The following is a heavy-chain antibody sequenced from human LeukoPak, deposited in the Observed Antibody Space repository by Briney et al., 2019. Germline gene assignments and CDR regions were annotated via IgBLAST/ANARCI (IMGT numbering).Heavy chain of an antibody. CDR2: IIPIFGTA. J-gene: IGHJ4*02. D-gene: IGHD2-15*01. CDR1: GGTFSSYA. V-gene: IGHV1-69*06. Sequence: SVKVSCKASGGTFSSYAISWVRQAPGQGLEWMGGIIPIFGTANCAQKFQGRVTITADKSTSTAYMELSSLRSEDTAAYYCARGNNAYCSGGSCYPNWGQGTLVTVSS. CDR3: ARGNNAYCSGGSCYPN.